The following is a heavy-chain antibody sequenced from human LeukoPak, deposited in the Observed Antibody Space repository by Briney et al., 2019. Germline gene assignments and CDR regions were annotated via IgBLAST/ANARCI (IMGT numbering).Heavy chain of an antibody. V-gene: IGHV3-53*01. D-gene: IGHD6-19*01. CDR2: IYSGGST. CDR3: ARDSAGHFDY. CDR1: GFTARSNY. Sequence: PGGSLRLSCAASGFTARSNYMSSVREAPGKGLGWVSVIYSGGSTYYADSVKGRFTISRDNSKNTLYLQMNSLRAEDTAVYYCARDSAGHFDYWGQGTLVTVSS. J-gene: IGHJ4*02.